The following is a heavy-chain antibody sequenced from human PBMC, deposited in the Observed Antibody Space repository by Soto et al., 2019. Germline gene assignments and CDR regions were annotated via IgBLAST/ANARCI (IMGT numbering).Heavy chain of an antibody. CDR3: ARDGSHSGYDSFDY. CDR1: GYTFTSYG. D-gene: IGHD5-12*01. J-gene: IGHJ4*02. V-gene: IGHV1-18*01. Sequence: ASVKVSCKASGYTFTSYGISWVRQAPGQGLEWMGWISAYNGNTNYAKKLQGRVTMTTDTSTSTAYMELRSLRSDDTAVYYCARDGSHSGYDSFDYWGQGTLVTVSS. CDR2: ISAYNGNT.